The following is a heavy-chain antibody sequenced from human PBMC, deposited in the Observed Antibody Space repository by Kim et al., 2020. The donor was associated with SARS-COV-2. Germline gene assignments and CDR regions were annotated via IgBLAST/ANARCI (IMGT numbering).Heavy chain of an antibody. CDR2: IIPIFGTA. CDR1: GGTFSSYA. D-gene: IGHD1-26*01. Sequence: SVKVSCKASGGTFSSYAISWVRQAPGQGLEWMGGIIPIFGTANYAQKFQGRVTITADESTSTAYMELSSLRSEDTAVYYCARDRGELLLFYYYYGMDVWGQGTTVTVSS. CDR3: ARDRGELLLFYYYYGMDV. V-gene: IGHV1-69*13. J-gene: IGHJ6*02.